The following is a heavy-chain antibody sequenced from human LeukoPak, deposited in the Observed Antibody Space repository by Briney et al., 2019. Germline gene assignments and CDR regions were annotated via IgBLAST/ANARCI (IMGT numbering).Heavy chain of an antibody. CDR2: IYPGDSDT. Sequence: GESLKISCKGSGYSFTSYWIGWVRQMPGKGLEWMGIIYPGDSDTRYSPSFQGQVTISADKSISTAYLQWSSLKASDTAMYYCARDAGTYSYREGYGMDVWGQGTTVTVSS. CDR3: ARDAGTYSYREGYGMDV. D-gene: IGHD5-18*01. J-gene: IGHJ6*02. V-gene: IGHV5-51*01. CDR1: GYSFTSYW.